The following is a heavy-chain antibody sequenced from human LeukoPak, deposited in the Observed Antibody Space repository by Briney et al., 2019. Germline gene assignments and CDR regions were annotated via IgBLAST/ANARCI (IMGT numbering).Heavy chain of an antibody. CDR1: GFTFSSYW. D-gene: IGHD1-26*01. V-gene: IGHV3-7*01. J-gene: IGHJ4*02. Sequence: PGGSLRLSCAASGFTFSSYWMSWVRQAPGKGLEWVANIKQDGSEKYYVDSVKGRFTISRDNAKNSLYLQMNSLRAEDTAVCYCARDTAPDTYSGSYYEPGGLDYWGQGTLVTVSS. CDR3: ARDTAPDTYSGSYYEPGGLDY. CDR2: IKQDGSEK.